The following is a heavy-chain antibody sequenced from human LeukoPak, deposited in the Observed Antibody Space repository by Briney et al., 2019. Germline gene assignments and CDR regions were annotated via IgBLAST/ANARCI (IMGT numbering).Heavy chain of an antibody. J-gene: IGHJ4*02. CDR3: ARLGSIAAAGTVDY. CDR1: GFTFSDYY. Sequence: PGGSLRLSCAASGFTFSDYYMSWFRQVPGKGLEWVSYISSSFSTMYYADSVKGRFTISRDNAKNSLSLQMNSLRAEDTAVYYCARLGSIAAAGTVDYWGQGTLVTVSS. D-gene: IGHD6-13*01. CDR2: ISSSFSTM. V-gene: IGHV3-11*01.